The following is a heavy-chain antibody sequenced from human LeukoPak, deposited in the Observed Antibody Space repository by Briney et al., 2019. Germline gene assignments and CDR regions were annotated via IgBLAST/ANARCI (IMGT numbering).Heavy chain of an antibody. V-gene: IGHV5-51*01. Sequence: GESLKISCKGSGYSFTSYWIGWVRQMPGKGLEWMGIIYPGDSDTRYSPSSRGQVTISADKSISTAYLQWSSLKASDTAMYYCARAYCSSTSCHYYYYMDVWGKGTTVTVSS. CDR2: IYPGDSDT. D-gene: IGHD2-2*01. J-gene: IGHJ6*03. CDR3: ARAYCSSTSCHYYYYMDV. CDR1: GYSFTSYW.